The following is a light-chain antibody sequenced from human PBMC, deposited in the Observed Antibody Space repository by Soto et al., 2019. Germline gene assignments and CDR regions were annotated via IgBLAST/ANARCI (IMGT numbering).Light chain of an antibody. CDR3: QTWGTGIQV. Sequence: QLVLTQSPSASASLGASVKLTCTPSSGHSNYAIAWHQQQPEKGPRYLMKLNSDGRHSKGDGIPDRFSGSTSGAERYLTISSLQSEDEADYYCQTWGTGIQVFGGGTKLTVL. CDR2: LNSDGRH. J-gene: IGLJ2*01. V-gene: IGLV4-69*01. CDR1: SGHSNYA.